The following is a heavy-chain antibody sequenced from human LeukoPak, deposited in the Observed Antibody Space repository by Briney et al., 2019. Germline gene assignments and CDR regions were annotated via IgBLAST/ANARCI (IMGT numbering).Heavy chain of an antibody. V-gene: IGHV3-48*03. CDR2: ISSSGRTI. CDR3: AKVFRWGSGYGMDV. Sequence: GGSLRLSCAASGFSFSSYEMNWVRQAPGKGLEWVSYISSSGRTIYYADSVKGRFTISRDNVENSLSLQMNSLRAEDTGLYYCAKVFRWGSGYGMDVWGQGTTVTVSS. J-gene: IGHJ6*02. D-gene: IGHD7-27*01. CDR1: GFSFSSYE.